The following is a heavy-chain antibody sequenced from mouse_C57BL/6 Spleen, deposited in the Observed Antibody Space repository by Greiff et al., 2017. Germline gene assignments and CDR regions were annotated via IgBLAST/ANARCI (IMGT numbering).Heavy chain of an antibody. V-gene: IGHV1-15*01. D-gene: IGHD2-4*01. CDR3: TRWRLRPGWYFDV. CDR1: GYTFTDYE. Sequence: QVQLKESGAELVRPGASVTLSCKASGYTFTDYEMHWVKQTPVHGLEWIGAIDPETGGTAYNQKFKGKAILTADKSSSTAYMELRSLTSEDSAVYYCTRWRLRPGWYFDVWGTGTTVTVSS. CDR2: IDPETGGT. J-gene: IGHJ1*03.